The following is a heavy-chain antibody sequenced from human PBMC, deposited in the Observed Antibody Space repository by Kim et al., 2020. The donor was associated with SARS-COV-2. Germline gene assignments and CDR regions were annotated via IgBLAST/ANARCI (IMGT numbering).Heavy chain of an antibody. CDR3: ARGKDYGLDY. D-gene: IGHD3-10*01. Sequence: GGSLRLSCAASGLTFSSAWMHWVRQAPGKGLVWVSIIHPDGRSTTYADSVKGRFTVSRDNAKNTLFLQMNSLRVEDTAVYYCARGKDYGLDYWGQGTLITVSS. CDR2: IHPDGRST. V-gene: IGHV3-74*01. CDR1: GLTFSSAW. J-gene: IGHJ4*02.